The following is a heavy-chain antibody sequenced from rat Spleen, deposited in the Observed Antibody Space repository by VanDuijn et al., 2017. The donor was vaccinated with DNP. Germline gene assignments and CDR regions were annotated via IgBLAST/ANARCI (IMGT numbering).Heavy chain of an antibody. CDR1: GYSITSNY. Sequence: EVQLQESGSGLVKPSQSLSLTCSVTGYSITSNYWGWIRKFPGNKMEYIGHISYSGSSNYNPSLKSRISITRDTSKNHFFLQMDSLRSEDTATYYCTTGDWEDYFDYWGQGVMVTVSS. D-gene: IGHD5-1*01. CDR3: TTGDWEDYFDY. CDR2: ISYSGSS. V-gene: IGHV3-1*01. J-gene: IGHJ2*01.